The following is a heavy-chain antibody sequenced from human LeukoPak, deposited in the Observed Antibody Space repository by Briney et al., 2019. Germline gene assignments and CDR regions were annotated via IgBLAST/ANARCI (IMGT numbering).Heavy chain of an antibody. J-gene: IGHJ4*02. V-gene: IGHV1-58*02. CDR2: IVVGSGNT. CDR3: AAEGVDCGGDCYPN. CDR1: GYTFTGYY. Sequence: ASVKVSCKASGYTFTGYYMHWVRQARGQRLEWIGWIVVGSGNTNYAQKFQERVTITRDMSTSTAYMELSSLRSEDTAVYYCAAEGVDCGGDCYPNWGQGTLVTVSS. D-gene: IGHD2-21*02.